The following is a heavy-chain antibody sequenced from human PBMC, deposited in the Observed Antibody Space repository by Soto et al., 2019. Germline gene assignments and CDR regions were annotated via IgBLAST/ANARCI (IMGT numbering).Heavy chain of an antibody. Sequence: QITLKESGPTLVKPTQTLTLTCTFSGFSLSTSGVGVGWIRQPPGKALEWLALIYWNDDKRYSPSLKSRLTIKKETSKNQVVPTMTNMDPVDTATYYCAHLRIMITFGGVIGYNWFDPWGQATLVTVSS. CDR2: IYWNDDK. D-gene: IGHD3-16*02. CDR1: GFSLSTSGVG. J-gene: IGHJ5*02. V-gene: IGHV2-5*01. CDR3: AHLRIMITFGGVIGYNWFDP.